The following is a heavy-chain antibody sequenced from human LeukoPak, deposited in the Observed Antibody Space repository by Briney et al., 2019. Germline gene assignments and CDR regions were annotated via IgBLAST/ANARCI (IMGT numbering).Heavy chain of an antibody. V-gene: IGHV4-61*02. CDR1: GGSISSGSYY. CDR2: IYTSGST. Sequence: SQTLSLTCTVSGGSISSGSYYWSWIRQPAGKGLESIGRIYTSGSTNYNPSLKSRVTISVDTSKNQFSLKLSSVTAADTAVYYCARTPYDFWSGYLLYYMDVWGKGTTVTVSS. CDR3: ARTPYDFWSGYLLYYMDV. J-gene: IGHJ6*03. D-gene: IGHD3-3*01.